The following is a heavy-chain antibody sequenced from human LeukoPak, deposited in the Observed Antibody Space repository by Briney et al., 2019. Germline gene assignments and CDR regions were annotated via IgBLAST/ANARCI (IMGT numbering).Heavy chain of an antibody. CDR1: GYTFTGYY. Sequence: ASVKVSCKASGYTFTGYYMHWVRQAPGQGLEWMGWINPNSGGTNCAQKFQGRVTMTRDTSISTAYMELSRLRSDDTAVYYCARLWFGEFDDAFDIWGQGTMVTVSS. CDR3: ARLWFGEFDDAFDI. CDR2: INPNSGGT. V-gene: IGHV1-2*02. D-gene: IGHD3-10*01. J-gene: IGHJ3*02.